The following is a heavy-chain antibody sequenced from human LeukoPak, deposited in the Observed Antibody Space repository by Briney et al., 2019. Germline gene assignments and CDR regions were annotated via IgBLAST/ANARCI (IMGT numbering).Heavy chain of an antibody. Sequence: PSETLSLTCTVSGGSISGDYWSRIRQPPGKGLEYIGYIYYSGTGSTNYNPSLKSRVTISVDTSKNQFSLKLSSVTPADTAVYYCARESVRDGYSNFDYWGQGTLVTVSS. CDR1: GGSISGDY. CDR3: ARESVRDGYSNFDY. CDR2: IYYSGTGST. V-gene: IGHV4-59*01. D-gene: IGHD5-24*01. J-gene: IGHJ4*02.